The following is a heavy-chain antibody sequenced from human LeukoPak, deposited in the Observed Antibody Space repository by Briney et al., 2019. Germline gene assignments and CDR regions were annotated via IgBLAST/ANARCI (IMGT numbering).Heavy chain of an antibody. D-gene: IGHD2-15*01. CDR2: ISSSTNDI. V-gene: IGHV3-21*01. Sequence: GGSLRLSCAGSGFTFSSYSMNWVRQAPGKGLEWVPSISSSTNDIYYADSLKGRSTISRDNTKNSLYLQMNSLRAEDTTMYYCARSGGYCSGGSCYSRYFDLWGRGTLVTVSS. CDR1: GFTFSSYS. CDR3: ARSGGYCSGGSCYSRYFDL. J-gene: IGHJ2*01.